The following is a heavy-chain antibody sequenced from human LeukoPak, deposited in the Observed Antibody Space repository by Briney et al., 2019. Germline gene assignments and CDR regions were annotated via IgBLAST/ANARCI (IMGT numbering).Heavy chain of an antibody. Sequence: SETLSLTCAVYGGSFGGYYWSWIRQPPGKGLEWIGEINHSGSTNYNPSLKSRVTISVDTSKNQFSLKLSSVTAADTAVYYCARVRGYSRTKSLDYWGQGTLVTVSS. D-gene: IGHD5-18*01. V-gene: IGHV4-34*01. J-gene: IGHJ4*02. CDR3: ARVRGYSRTKSLDY. CDR1: GGSFGGYY. CDR2: INHSGST.